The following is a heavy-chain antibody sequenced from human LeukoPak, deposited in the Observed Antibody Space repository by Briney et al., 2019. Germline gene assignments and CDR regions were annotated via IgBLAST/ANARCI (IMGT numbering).Heavy chain of an antibody. CDR1: GYTLTELS. D-gene: IGHD4-23*01. CDR2: FDPEDGET. CDR3: ATADGGSLIFDY. J-gene: IGHJ4*02. V-gene: IGHV1-24*01. Sequence: ASVKVSCKVSGYTLTELSMHWVRQAPGKGVEWMGGFDPEDGETIYAQKFQGRVTMTEDTSTDTAYMELSSLRSEDTAVYYCATADGGSLIFDYWGQGTLVTVSS.